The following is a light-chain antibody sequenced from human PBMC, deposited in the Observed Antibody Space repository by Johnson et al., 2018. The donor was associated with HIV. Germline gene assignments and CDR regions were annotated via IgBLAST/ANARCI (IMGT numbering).Light chain of an antibody. CDR1: SSNIGNND. V-gene: IGLV1-51*01. J-gene: IGLJ1*01. CDR2: DNN. CDR3: GTWGSSRSAGV. Sequence: QSVLTQPPSVSAAPGQKVTISCSGSSSNIGNNDVSWYQQLPGTAPKLLIYDNNKRPSGIPDRFSGSKSGTSATLGITGLQTGDEADNYCGTWGSSRSAGVVGTRTKITVL.